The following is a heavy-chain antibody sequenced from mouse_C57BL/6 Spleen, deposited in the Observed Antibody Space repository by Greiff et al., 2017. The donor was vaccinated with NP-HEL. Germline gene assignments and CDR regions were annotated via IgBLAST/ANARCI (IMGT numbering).Heavy chain of an antibody. CDR3: ARDDYGSSPMDY. Sequence: QVQLKESGAELVKPGASVKISCKASGYAFSSYWMNWVKQRPGKGLEWIGQIYPGDGDTNYNGKFKGKATLTADKSSSTAYMQLSSLTSEDSAVYFCARDDYGSSPMDYWGQGTSVTVSS. CDR1: GYAFSSYW. J-gene: IGHJ4*01. D-gene: IGHD1-1*01. CDR2: IYPGDGDT. V-gene: IGHV1-80*01.